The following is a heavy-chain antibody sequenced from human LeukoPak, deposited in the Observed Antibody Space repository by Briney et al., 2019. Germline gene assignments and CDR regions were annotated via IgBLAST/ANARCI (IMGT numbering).Heavy chain of an antibody. CDR1: GFTFSTFA. CDR2: IFPSGGEI. Sequence: GGSLRLSCAASGFTFSTFAMIWVRQPPGKGLEWVSSIFPSGGEIHYADSVRGRFTISRDNSKSTLSLQMNSLRAEDTAVYYCARESMYYGPTDYWGQGTLVTVSS. J-gene: IGHJ4*02. CDR3: ARESMYYGPTDY. V-gene: IGHV3-23*01. D-gene: IGHD2-8*01.